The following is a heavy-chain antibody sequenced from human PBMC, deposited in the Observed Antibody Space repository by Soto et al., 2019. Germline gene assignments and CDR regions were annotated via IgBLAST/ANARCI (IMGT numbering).Heavy chain of an antibody. J-gene: IGHJ1*01. V-gene: IGHV1-69*08. Sequence: QVQLVQSGAEVKKPGSSVKVSCKASGGTFGSYTISWVRQAPGQGLEWMGRIIPMLDTAAYAQKFQGRVTITADRSTSTADMELSRLTSEDTAVYYCARGLVVVSAEYFQKWGQGTRVPVPS. CDR2: IIPMLDTA. CDR1: GGTFGSYT. CDR3: ARGLVVVSAEYFQK. D-gene: IGHD2-15*01.